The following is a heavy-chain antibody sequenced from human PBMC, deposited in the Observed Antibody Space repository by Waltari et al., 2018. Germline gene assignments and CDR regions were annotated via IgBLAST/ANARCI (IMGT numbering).Heavy chain of an antibody. V-gene: IGHV1-69*01. Sequence: QVQLVQSGAEVKKPGSSVKVSCKASGGTFSSYAISWVRQAPGQGLEWMGGISPIFGTANYAQKFQGRVTINADESTSTGYMGLSRLRTEDTAVYYWARRHGGPGGGNYYFYYWGQGTLVTVSA. J-gene: IGHJ4*02. CDR1: GGTFSSYA. CDR2: ISPIFGTA. CDR3: ARRHGGPGGGNYYFYY. D-gene: IGHD3-16*01.